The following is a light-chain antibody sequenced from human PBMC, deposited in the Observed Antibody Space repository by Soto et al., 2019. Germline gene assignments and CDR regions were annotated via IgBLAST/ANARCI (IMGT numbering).Light chain of an antibody. J-gene: IGKJ4*01. CDR1: QSIATY. CDR3: QQSYSTPLT. CDR2: GAS. V-gene: IGKV1-39*01. Sequence: DIQLTQSPSPLSASVGDRVTITCRASQSIATYLNWYQQKPGKAPKLLIYGASSLQSGVPSRFSGSGSGTDFTLIIISLQPEDFASYYCQQSYSTPLTFGGGTKVEIK.